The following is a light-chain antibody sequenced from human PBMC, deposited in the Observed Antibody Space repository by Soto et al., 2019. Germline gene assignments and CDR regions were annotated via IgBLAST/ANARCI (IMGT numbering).Light chain of an antibody. CDR3: HQYDNEPQT. Sequence: EILMTQSPATLSGSPGERATLSCRASQSVSSNLAWYQQKPGKAPRVLIYGASKRATGIPDRFSGSGSGTDLSLTISRLEPEDFEVYYCHQYDNEPQTYGQGTKVDIK. CDR2: GAS. V-gene: IGKV3D-15*01. J-gene: IGKJ2*01. CDR1: QSVSSN.